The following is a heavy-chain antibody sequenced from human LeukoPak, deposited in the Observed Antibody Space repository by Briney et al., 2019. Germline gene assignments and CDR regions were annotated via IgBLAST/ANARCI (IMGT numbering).Heavy chain of an antibody. CDR3: ARGPNYLYYFDY. J-gene: IGHJ4*02. V-gene: IGHV3-33*01. CDR2: IWYDGSNK. Sequence: GGSLRLSCAASGFTFGSYGMHWVRQAPGKGLEWVAVIWYDGSNKYYADSVKGRFTISRDNSKNTLYLQMNSLRAEDTAVYYCARGPNYLYYFDYWGQGTLVTVSS. D-gene: IGHD4/OR15-4a*01. CDR1: GFTFGSYG.